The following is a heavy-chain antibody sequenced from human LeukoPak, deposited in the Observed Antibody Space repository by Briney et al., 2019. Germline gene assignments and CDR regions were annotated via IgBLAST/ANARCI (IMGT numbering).Heavy chain of an antibody. J-gene: IGHJ4*02. CDR3: ARRDNRGSDY. CDR1: GGSISSSSYY. Sequence: KPSETQSLTCTVSGGSISSSSYYWGWIRQPPGKGLEGIGSIYFSGGIYYHPSIKRRVTISVDTYKYQCSLKLSSVTAADTAVYYCARRDNRGSDYWGQGTLVTVSS. V-gene: IGHV4-39*01. D-gene: IGHD1-14*01. CDR2: IYFSGGI.